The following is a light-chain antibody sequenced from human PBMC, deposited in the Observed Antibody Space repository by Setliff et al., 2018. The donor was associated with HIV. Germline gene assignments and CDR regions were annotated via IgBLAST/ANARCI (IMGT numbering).Light chain of an antibody. CDR1: SSDVSAYKY. CDR3: SASRPSRTLVV. J-gene: IGLJ1*01. CDR2: EVT. Sequence: QSVLTQPASVSGSPGQSITISCTGTSSDVSAYKYVSWYQQHPGKAPKLMIYEVTNRPSGVSIRFSGSKSGNTASLTISGLQAEDEADYYCSASRPSRTLVVFGTGTKVTVL. V-gene: IGLV2-14*01.